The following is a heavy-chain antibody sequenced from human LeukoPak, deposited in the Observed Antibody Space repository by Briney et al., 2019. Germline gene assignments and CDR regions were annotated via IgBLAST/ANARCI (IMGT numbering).Heavy chain of an antibody. CDR2: ISSNGGST. Sequence: GGSLRLSCSASGFTFSSYAMHWVRQAPGKGLEYVSAISSNGGSTYYADSVKGRFTISGDNSKNTLYLQMSSLRAEDTAVYYCVKDYYGSGSYAPLPLDYWGQGTLVTVSS. CDR1: GFTFSSYA. J-gene: IGHJ4*02. V-gene: IGHV3-64D*06. CDR3: VKDYYGSGSYAPLPLDY. D-gene: IGHD3-10*01.